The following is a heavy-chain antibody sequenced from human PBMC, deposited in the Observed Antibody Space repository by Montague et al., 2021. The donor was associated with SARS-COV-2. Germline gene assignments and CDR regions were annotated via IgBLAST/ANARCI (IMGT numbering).Heavy chain of an antibody. V-gene: IGHV6-1*01. CDR3: ARVSSGWQNSY. Sequence: CAISGDSVAINNAGWNWNRHSPASGLEWLGMTYYRSKWYNDYAVSVKSRITIKPDTSKNQFSLQLNSVTPEDTAVYYCARVSSGWQNSYWGQGTLVTVSS. CDR1: GDSVAINNAG. J-gene: IGHJ4*02. CDR2: TYYRSKWYN. D-gene: IGHD6-19*01.